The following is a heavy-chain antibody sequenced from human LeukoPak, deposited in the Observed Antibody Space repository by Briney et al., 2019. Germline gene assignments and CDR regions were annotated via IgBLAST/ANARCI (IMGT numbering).Heavy chain of an antibody. V-gene: IGHV1-46*01. CDR3: ARVGGSYNLYYFDY. CDR1: GYTFSSYY. Sequence: ASVKVSCKASGYTFSSYYMHWVRQAPGQGLEWMGRINPSGGSTTYAQKFQGRVTMTRDTSTSTVYMELSSLTSEDTALYYCARVGGSYNLYYFDYWGQGTLVTVSS. CDR2: INPSGGST. J-gene: IGHJ4*02. D-gene: IGHD3-10*01.